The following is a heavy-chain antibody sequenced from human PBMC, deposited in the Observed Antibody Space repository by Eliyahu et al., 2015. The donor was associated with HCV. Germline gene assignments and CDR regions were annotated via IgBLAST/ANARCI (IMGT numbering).Heavy chain of an antibody. CDR3: TRARGPLYAAVY. V-gene: IGHV1-46*01. Sequence: QVQLVQSGAEVKXPGASVXVSCKASGYTFTSYYMHWVRQAPGQGLEWMGIINPSGGSTSYAQKFQGRVTMTRDTSTSTVYMELSSLRSEDTAVYYCTRARGPLYAAVYWGQGTLVTVSS. CDR2: INPSGGST. D-gene: IGHD2-8*01. CDR1: GYTFTSYY. J-gene: IGHJ4*02.